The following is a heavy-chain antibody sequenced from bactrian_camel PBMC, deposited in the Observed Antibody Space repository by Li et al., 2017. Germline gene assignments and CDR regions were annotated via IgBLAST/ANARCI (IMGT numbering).Heavy chain of an antibody. D-gene: IGHD3*01. J-gene: IGHJ4*01. CDR1: GFTFSTNC. CDR2: IDADGIP. V-gene: IGHV3S40*01. Sequence: VQLVESGGGLVQPGGSLRLSCAASGFTFSTNCMSWVRQGPGKGLEWVSTIDADGIPYESNSVEGRFTISRDNAQNTVYLQMNSLEIEDSAVYHCAPDPRGSAYWGQGTQVTVS. CDR3: APDPRGSAY.